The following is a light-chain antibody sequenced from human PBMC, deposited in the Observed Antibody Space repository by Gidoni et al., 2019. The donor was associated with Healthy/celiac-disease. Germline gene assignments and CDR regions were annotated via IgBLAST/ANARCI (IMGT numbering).Light chain of an antibody. CDR1: QDISND. V-gene: IGKV1-33*01. Sequence: DIQMTQSPSYLSSSVGDRVTITCQASQDISNDLNWYQQKPGKAPKLLIYDAYNLETGVPSKFSRSGSGTDFTFTISSLQPEDIATYYCQQYDNLPLTFGGXTKVEIK. CDR2: DAY. CDR3: QQYDNLPLT. J-gene: IGKJ4*01.